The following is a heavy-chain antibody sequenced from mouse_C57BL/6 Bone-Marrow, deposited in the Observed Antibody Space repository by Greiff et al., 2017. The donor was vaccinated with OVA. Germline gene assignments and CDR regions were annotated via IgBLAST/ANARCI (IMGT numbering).Heavy chain of an antibody. CDR1: GFTFSDYY. CDR2: ISNGGGST. V-gene: IGHV5-12*01. Sequence: DVMLVESGGGLVQPGGSLKLSCAASGFTFSDYYMYWVRQTPEKRLEWVAYISNGGGSTYYQDTVKCRFTISRDNAQNTLYLQMSSLKSEDTAMYYCARGYYYGSREDYFDDWGQGTTLTVSS. CDR3: ARGYYYGSREDYFDD. D-gene: IGHD1-1*01. J-gene: IGHJ2*01.